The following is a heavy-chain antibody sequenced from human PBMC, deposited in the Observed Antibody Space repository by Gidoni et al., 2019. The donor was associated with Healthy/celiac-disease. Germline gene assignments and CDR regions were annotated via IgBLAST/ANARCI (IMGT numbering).Heavy chain of an antibody. V-gene: IGHV2-70*04. J-gene: IGHJ3*02. CDR3: ARMGGSSHAFDI. CDR1: GFSLSTSGMR. D-gene: IGHD3-16*01. CDR2: IDWDDDK. Sequence: QVTLKESGPALVKPTQTLTLTCTFSGFSLSTSGMRVSWIRQPPGKALEWLARIDWDDDKFYSTSLKTRLTISKDTSKNQVVLTMTNMDPVDTATYYCARMGGSSHAFDIWGQGTMVTVSS.